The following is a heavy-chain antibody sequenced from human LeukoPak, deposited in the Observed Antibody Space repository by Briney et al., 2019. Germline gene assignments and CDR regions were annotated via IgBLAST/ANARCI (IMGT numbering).Heavy chain of an antibody. CDR1: GGTFSSYA. J-gene: IGHJ4*02. V-gene: IGHV1-69*13. Sequence: ASVKVSCKASGGTFSSYAISWVRQAPGQGLEWMGGIIPIFGTANYAQKFQGRVTISADESTSTAYMELSSLRSEDTAVYYCARVPRGAYYYDSSGYYYFDYWGQGTLVTVSS. CDR2: IIPIFGTA. D-gene: IGHD3-22*01. CDR3: ARVPRGAYYYDSSGYYYFDY.